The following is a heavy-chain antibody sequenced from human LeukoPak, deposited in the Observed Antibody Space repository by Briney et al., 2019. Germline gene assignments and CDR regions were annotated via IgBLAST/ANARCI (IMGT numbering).Heavy chain of an antibody. J-gene: IGHJ4*02. CDR3: ATGAYCDH. CDR1: GFTFSSYG. V-gene: IGHV3-23*01. Sequence: SGGSLRLSCAASGFTFSSYGMHWVRQAPGKGLEWVSTISDTGDSTYYADSVKGRFTISRDNSENTLYLQMDGLRAEDTAIYFCATGAYCDHWGQGTLVTVSS. CDR2: ISDTGDST.